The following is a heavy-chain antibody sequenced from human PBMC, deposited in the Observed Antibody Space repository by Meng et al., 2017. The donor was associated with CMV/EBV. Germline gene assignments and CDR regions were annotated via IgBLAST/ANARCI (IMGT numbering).Heavy chain of an antibody. CDR1: GFTFSDYY. CDR3: GRDWEFAPPDY. Sequence: GGSLRLSCAASGFTFSDYYMSWIRQAPGKGLEWVSYIRSSGSTIYYAGSVKGRFTISRDNAKNSLYLQMNSLRAEDTAVYYCGRDWEFAPPDYWGQGTLVTVSS. D-gene: IGHD1-26*01. V-gene: IGHV3-11*01. CDR2: IRSSGSTI. J-gene: IGHJ4*02.